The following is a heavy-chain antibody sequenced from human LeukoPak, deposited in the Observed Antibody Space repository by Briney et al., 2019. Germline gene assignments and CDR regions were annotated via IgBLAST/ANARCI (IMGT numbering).Heavy chain of an antibody. CDR1: GITFSNAW. Sequence: GGALRLSCAASGITFSNAWMTWVRQAPGKGVEWVGRIYRSSNGETTDYGAPGKGRFTMSRDDSKNTLYLQMNSLKTEDTAVYYCTTYSSGSCPFWGQGTLVTVSS. CDR2: IYRSSNGETT. CDR3: TTYSSGSCPF. V-gene: IGHV3-15*01. J-gene: IGHJ4*02. D-gene: IGHD6-19*01.